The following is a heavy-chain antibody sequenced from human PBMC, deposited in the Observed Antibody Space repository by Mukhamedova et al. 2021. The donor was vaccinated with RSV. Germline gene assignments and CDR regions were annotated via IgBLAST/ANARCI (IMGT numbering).Heavy chain of an antibody. Sequence: GQGLEWMGWINPSGGATYYAQKFQGRVTMTRDTSISTAYMELNRLRSDDTAVFYCPSYSGTYSENFDSWGQGTLVTVSS. CDR3: PSYSGTYSENFDS. J-gene: IGHJ4*02. D-gene: IGHD1-26*01. CDR2: INPSGGAT. V-gene: IGHV1-2*02.